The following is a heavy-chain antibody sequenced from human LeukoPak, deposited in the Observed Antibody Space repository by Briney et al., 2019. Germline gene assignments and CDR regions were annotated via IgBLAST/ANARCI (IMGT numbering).Heavy chain of an antibody. V-gene: IGHV3-33*01. Sequence: SGGSLRLSCAASGFTFSSYGMHWVRQAPGKGLEWVAVIWYDGSNKYYADSVKGRFTISRDNSKNTLYLQMNSLRAEDTAVYCCASHQGGPEPATAIPHCDTDSFRNLLVCLGAFPCWG. CDR3: ASHQGGPEPATAIPHCDTDSFRNLLVCLGAFPC. CDR2: IWYDGSNK. D-gene: IGHD2-2*02. J-gene: IGHJ6*01. CDR1: GFTFSSYG.